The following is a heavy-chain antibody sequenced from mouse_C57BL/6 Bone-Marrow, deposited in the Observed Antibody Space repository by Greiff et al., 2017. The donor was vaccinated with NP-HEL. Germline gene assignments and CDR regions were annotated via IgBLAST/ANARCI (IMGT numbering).Heavy chain of an antibody. CDR1: GYTFTSYW. D-gene: IGHD2-4*01. CDR2: IDPSDSYT. Sequence: QVQLQQPGAELVMPGASVKLSCKASGYTFTSYWMHWVKQRPGQGLEWIGEIDPSDSYTNYNQKFKGKSTLTVDKSSSTAYMQLSSLTSEDSAVYYCARDDYDGGYYAMDYWGQGTSVTVSS. V-gene: IGHV1-69*01. CDR3: ARDDYDGGYYAMDY. J-gene: IGHJ4*01.